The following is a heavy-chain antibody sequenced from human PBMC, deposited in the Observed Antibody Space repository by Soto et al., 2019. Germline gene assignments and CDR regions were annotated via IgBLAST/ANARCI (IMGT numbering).Heavy chain of an antibody. J-gene: IGHJ6*02. D-gene: IGHD1-20*01. V-gene: IGHV1-69*13. CDR1: GGTFSSYA. CDR2: IIPIFGTA. CDR3: ASAPITGKSAPIYYYGMDA. Sequence: SVKVSCKASGGTFSSYAISWVRQAPGQGLEWMGGIIPIFGTANYAQKFQGRVTITADESTSTAYMELSSLRSEDTAVYYCASAPITGKSAPIYYYGMDAWGQGTTVTVSS.